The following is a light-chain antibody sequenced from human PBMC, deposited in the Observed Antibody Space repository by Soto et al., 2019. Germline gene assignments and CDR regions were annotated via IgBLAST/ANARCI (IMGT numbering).Light chain of an antibody. Sequence: EIVMTQSPATLSVSPGERATLSCRASQSVSSNLAWYQQKPGQAPRLFIYAASTRATGIPARFSGSGSGTEFTLTISSLQSEDSAVYYCQQYNSWPETFGQGTKLDI. CDR2: AAS. CDR1: QSVSSN. J-gene: IGKJ1*01. V-gene: IGKV3-15*01. CDR3: QQYNSWPET.